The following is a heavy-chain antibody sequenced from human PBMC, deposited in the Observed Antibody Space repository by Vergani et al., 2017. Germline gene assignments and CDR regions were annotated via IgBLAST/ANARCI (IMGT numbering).Heavy chain of an antibody. J-gene: IGHJ3*02. CDR3: ARVIRWELQPQAFDI. CDR2: IYTSGST. CDR1: GGSISSYY. V-gene: IGHV4-4*09. Sequence: QVHLQQWGAGLLKPSETLSLTCTVSGGSISSYYWSWIRQPPGKGLEWIGSIYTSGSTNYNPSLESRVTISVDTSKNQFSLKLRPVTAADTAVYYCARVIRWELQPQAFDIWGQGTMVTVSS. D-gene: IGHD1-26*01.